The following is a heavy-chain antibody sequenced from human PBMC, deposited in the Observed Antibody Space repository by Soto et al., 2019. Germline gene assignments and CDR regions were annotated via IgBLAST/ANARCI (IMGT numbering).Heavy chain of an antibody. V-gene: IGHV3-7*01. CDR3: ACLNSSSYYSFCS. J-gene: IGHJ4*02. Sequence: SLRLSCAASGFTFSSYWMSWVRQAPGKGLEWVANIKQDGSEKYYVDSVKGRFTISRDNAKNSLYLQMNSLRAEDTAVYYCACLNSSSYYSFCSWGKETLVTV. CDR2: IKQDGSEK. CDR1: GFTFSSYW. D-gene: IGHD3-22*01.